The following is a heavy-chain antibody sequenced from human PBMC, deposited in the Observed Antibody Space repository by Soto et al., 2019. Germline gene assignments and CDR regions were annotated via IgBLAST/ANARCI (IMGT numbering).Heavy chain of an antibody. J-gene: IGHJ6*02. CDR1: AGSITTSY. CDR2: ISYRGST. Sequence: SETLSLTCTVSAGSITTSYWSWIRQPLGKALEWIGYISYRGSTNYNPSLKSRLTISIDTSKSQISLKLTSMTTADTAVYYCAREISYVSGGHLYYGMDVLGQGTAVTVSS. D-gene: IGHD3-16*01. CDR3: AREISYVSGGHLYYGMDV. V-gene: IGHV4-59*01.